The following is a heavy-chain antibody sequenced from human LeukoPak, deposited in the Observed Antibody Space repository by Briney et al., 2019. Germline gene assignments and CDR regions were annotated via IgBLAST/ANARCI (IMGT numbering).Heavy chain of an antibody. CDR1: GFTFSSDS. D-gene: IGHD6-13*01. J-gene: IGHJ4*02. CDR2: ISGSGVST. V-gene: IGHV3-23*01. Sequence: GGSLRLSCAASGFTFSSDSMTWVRRAPGKGLEWVSTISGSGVSTFYADPVKVRFTISRDNSKNTLYLHMNGLSAEDTAVYYCAKDSFSSRWGQGTLVTVSS. CDR3: AKDSFSSR.